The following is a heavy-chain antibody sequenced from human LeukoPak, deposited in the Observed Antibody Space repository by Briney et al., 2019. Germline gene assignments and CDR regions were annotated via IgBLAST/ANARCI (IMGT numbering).Heavy chain of an antibody. Sequence: GGSLRLSCAASGFTFSSYAMHWVRQAPGKGLEWVAVISYDVGKKYYADSVKGRFTISRDNSKNTLYLQMNSLRAEDTAVYYCAKDDYYDTSGYRDWGQGTLVTVSS. V-gene: IGHV3-30*04. J-gene: IGHJ4*02. CDR2: ISYDVGKK. D-gene: IGHD3-22*01. CDR1: GFTFSSYA. CDR3: AKDDYYDTSGYRD.